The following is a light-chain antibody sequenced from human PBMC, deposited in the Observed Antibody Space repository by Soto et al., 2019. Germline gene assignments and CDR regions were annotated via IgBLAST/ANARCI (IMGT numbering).Light chain of an antibody. CDR3: QQYYSTPRT. J-gene: IGKJ1*01. CDR1: QSVLYSSKNKNY. CDR2: WAS. V-gene: IGKV4-1*01. Sequence: DIVMTQSPDSLAVSLGERATINCKSSQSVLYSSKNKNYLAWYQQKPGQPPKLLIYWASTRESGVPDLFSGSGSGTDFTLTISSLQAEDVAVYYCQQYYSTPRTFGQGTKVEIK.